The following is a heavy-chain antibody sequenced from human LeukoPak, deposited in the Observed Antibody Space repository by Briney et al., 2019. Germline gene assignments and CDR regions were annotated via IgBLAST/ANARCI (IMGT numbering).Heavy chain of an antibody. CDR1: GGSISSGGYY. Sequence: SETLSLTCTVSGGSISSGGYYWSWIRQHPGKGLEWIGYIYYSGSTYYNPSLKSRVTISVDTSKNQFSLKLSFVTAADTAVYYCARGPDNPGEYYFDYWGQGTLVTVSS. CDR3: ARGPDNPGEYYFDY. CDR2: IYYSGST. D-gene: IGHD3-10*01. V-gene: IGHV4-31*03. J-gene: IGHJ4*02.